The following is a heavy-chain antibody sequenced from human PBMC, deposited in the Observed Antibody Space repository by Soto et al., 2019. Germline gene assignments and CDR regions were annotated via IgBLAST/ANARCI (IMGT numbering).Heavy chain of an antibody. V-gene: IGHV3-30*03. CDR2: ISHDGSNK. D-gene: IGHD2-21*02. J-gene: IGHJ4*02. CDR3: AAQRRCGGDCYSDY. Sequence: QVQLVESGGGVVQPGRSLRLSCAASEFTFVIYAMHWVRRAPGKGLEWVAAISHDGSNKEYADSVKGRFTISRDNSKNTLYLQMNSLRADDTAVYYCAAQRRCGGDCYSDYWGQGTLITVSS. CDR1: EFTFVIYA.